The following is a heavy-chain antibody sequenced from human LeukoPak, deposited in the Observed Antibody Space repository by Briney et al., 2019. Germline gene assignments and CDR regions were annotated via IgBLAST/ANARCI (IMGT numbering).Heavy chain of an antibody. J-gene: IGHJ3*02. D-gene: IGHD6-6*01. CDR3: ARANPSSDAFDI. CDR1: GGSISSYY. Sequence: SETLSLTCTVSGGSISSYYWSWIRQPPGKGLEWIGYIHYSGSTNYNPSLKSRVTISVDTSKNQFSLKLSSVTAADTAVYYCARANPSSDAFDIWGQGTMVTVSS. V-gene: IGHV4-59*01. CDR2: IHYSGST.